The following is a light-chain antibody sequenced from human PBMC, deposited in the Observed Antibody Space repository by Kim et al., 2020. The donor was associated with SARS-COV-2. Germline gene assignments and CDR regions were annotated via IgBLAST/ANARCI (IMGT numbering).Light chain of an antibody. CDR1: QSVNSN. V-gene: IGKV3D-15*01. CDR3: QQYNNWPLT. CDR2: SAS. J-gene: IGKJ4*01. Sequence: GAPGERATLSCRASQSVNSNLAWYQQKAGQAPRHLIYSASTRATGIPARFRGTGSGTEFTLTISSLQSEDFAVYSCQQYNNWPLTFGGGTKVDIK.